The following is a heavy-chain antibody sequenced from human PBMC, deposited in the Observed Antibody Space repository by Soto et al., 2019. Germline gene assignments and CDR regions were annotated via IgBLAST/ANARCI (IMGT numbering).Heavy chain of an antibody. CDR1: GYTFTSYA. CDR3: ATETLGGCGGDCYLTFDI. Sequence: ASVKVSCKASGYTFTSYAMHWVRQAPGQRLEWMGWINAGNGNTKYSQKFQGRVTMTRDTSTSTVYMELSSLRSEDTAVYYCATETLGGCGGDCYLTFDIRAQGTTVTVSS. CDR2: INAGNGNT. V-gene: IGHV1-3*01. D-gene: IGHD2-21*02. J-gene: IGHJ3*02.